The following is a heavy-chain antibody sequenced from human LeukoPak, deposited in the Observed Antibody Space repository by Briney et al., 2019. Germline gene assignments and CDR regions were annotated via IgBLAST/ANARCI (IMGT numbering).Heavy chain of an antibody. D-gene: IGHD3-22*01. CDR1: GGTFSSYA. J-gene: IGHJ6*02. V-gene: IGHV1-8*02. Sequence: ASVKVSCKASGGTFSSYAISWVRQATGQGLEWMGWMNPNSGNTGYAQKFQGRVTMTRNTSISTAYMELSSLRSEDTAVYYCARDRVGRYYYDSSGLLDVWGQGTTVTVSS. CDR3: ARDRVGRYYYDSSGLLDV. CDR2: MNPNSGNT.